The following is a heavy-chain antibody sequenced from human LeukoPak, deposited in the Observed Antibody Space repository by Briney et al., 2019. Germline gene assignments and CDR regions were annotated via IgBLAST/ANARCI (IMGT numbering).Heavy chain of an antibody. J-gene: IGHJ1*01. CDR2: IYYSGRT. Sequence: SETLSLTCLVSLDSVSRSDSYWDWIRQPPGKGLEWIGTIYYSGRTYYSPSLKSRVTMSVDPSNNQFSLTLRSVTAADTAVYYCARRRYYDGSGYLEWGQGTLLSVSS. CDR3: ARRRYYDGSGYLE. D-gene: IGHD3-22*01. V-gene: IGHV4-39*01. CDR1: LDSVSRSDSY.